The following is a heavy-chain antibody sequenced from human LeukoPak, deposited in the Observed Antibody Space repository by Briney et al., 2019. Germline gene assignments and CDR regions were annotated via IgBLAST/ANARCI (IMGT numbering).Heavy chain of an antibody. J-gene: IGHJ6*03. V-gene: IGHV4-59*01. D-gene: IGHD3-3*01. CDR1: GGSISSYY. CDR2: IYYSGST. Sequence: SETLSLTCTVSGGSISSYYWSWIRQPPGKGLEWIGYIYYSGSTNYNPSLKSRVTISVDTSKDQFSLKLSSVTAADTAVYYCAREGGYDFWSGYYTKNYYYYYMDVWGKGTTVTVSS. CDR3: AREGGYDFWSGYYTKNYYYYYMDV.